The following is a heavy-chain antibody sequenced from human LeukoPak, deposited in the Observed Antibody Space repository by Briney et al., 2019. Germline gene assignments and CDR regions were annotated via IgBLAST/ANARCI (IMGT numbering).Heavy chain of an antibody. CDR2: INHSGST. Sequence: AETLSLTCAVYGGSFSGYYWSWIRQPPGKGLEWIGEINHSGSTNYNPSLKSRVTISVDTSKNQFSLKLSSVTAADTAVYYCARGKGRFLDYWGQGTLVTVSS. CDR1: GGSFSGYY. D-gene: IGHD3-3*01. J-gene: IGHJ4*02. V-gene: IGHV4-34*01. CDR3: ARGKGRFLDY.